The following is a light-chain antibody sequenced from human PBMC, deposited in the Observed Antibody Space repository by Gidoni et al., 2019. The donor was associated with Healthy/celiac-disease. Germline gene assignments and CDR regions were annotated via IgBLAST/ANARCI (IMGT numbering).Light chain of an antibody. J-gene: IGLJ2*01. CDR1: SSDVGGYNY. Sequence: QSALTQHASVSGSPGQSITISCTGTSSDVGGYNYVSWYQQHPGKAPKLMIYDVSNRPSGVSNRFSGSQSGNTASLTISGLQAEDEADYYCSSYTSSSNVVFGGGTKLTVL. CDR3: SSYTSSSNVV. CDR2: DVS. V-gene: IGLV2-14*01.